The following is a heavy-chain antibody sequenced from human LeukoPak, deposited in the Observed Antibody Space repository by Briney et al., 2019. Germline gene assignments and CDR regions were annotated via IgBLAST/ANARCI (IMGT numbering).Heavy chain of an antibody. V-gene: IGHV4-59*12. CDR2: IYYSGST. CDR1: GGSISSYY. D-gene: IGHD5-24*01. Sequence: SETLSLTCTVSGGSISSYYWSWIRQPPGKGLEWIGYIYYSGSTNYNPSLKSRVTISVDTSKNQFSLKLSSVTAADTAVYYCAMGRRWLGIVDYWGQGTLVTVSS. CDR3: AMGRRWLGIVDY. J-gene: IGHJ4*02.